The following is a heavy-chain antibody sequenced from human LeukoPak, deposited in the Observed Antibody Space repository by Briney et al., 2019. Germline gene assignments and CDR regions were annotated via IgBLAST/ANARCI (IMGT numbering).Heavy chain of an antibody. J-gene: IGHJ5*02. CDR2: IYYSGST. CDR1: GGSISSGGYY. CDR3: ARVAGGGFDP. Sequence: SQTLSLTCTVSGGSISSGGYYWSWIRQHPGKGLEWIGYIYYSGSTYYNPSLKSRVTISVDTSKNQVSLKLSSVTAADTAVYYCARVAGGGFDPWGQGTLVTVSS. V-gene: IGHV4-31*03. D-gene: IGHD3-16*01.